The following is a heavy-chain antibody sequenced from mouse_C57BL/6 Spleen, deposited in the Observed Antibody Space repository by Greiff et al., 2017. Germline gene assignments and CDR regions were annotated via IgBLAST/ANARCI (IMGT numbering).Heavy chain of an antibody. D-gene: IGHD1-1*01. CDR2: IDPSDSYT. CDR1: GYTFTSYW. J-gene: IGHJ1*03. CDR3: GRGDYGSDFDV. V-gene: IGHV1-69*01. Sequence: QVQLQQPGAELVMPGASVKLSCKASGYTFTSYWMHWVKQRPGQGLEWIGEIDPSDSYTNYNQKFKGKSTLTVDKSSSTAYMQRSSLTSEDSAVYYCGRGDYGSDFDVWGTGTTVTVSS.